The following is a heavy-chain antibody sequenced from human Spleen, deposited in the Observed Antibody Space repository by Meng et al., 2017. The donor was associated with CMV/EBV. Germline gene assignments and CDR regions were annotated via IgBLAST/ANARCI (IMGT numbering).Heavy chain of an antibody. CDR2: ISWDGAIT. D-gene: IGHD6-6*01. CDR3: AKGDSSAFRPNFDY. Sequence: GGSLRLSCAASGFTFDDYAMHWVRQAPGRGLEWVSLISWDGAITYYGDSVKGRFTISRDNSKNSLFLQINSLRAEDTALYYCAKGDSSAFRPNFDYWGQGTLVTVSS. J-gene: IGHJ4*02. V-gene: IGHV3-43D*03. CDR1: GFTFDDYA.